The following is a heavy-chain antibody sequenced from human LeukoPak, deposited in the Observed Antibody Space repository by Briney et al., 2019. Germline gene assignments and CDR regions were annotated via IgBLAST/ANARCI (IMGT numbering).Heavy chain of an antibody. CDR3: ARERSGWYVGFDI. CDR1: GMTFSSYW. D-gene: IGHD6-19*01. V-gene: IGHV3-7*01. CDR2: IKEDGSEK. Sequence: GGSLRLSCAASGMTFSSYWMSWVRQAPGKGLEWVANIKEDGSEKNYVDSVKGRFTISRDNPKNSLYLQMNSLRAEDTAVYYCARERSGWYVGFDIWGQGTMVTVSS. J-gene: IGHJ3*02.